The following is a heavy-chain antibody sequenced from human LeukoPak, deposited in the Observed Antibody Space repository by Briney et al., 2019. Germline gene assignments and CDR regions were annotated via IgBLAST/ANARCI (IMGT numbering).Heavy chain of an antibody. J-gene: IGHJ4*02. D-gene: IGHD7-27*01. V-gene: IGHV1-46*01. CDR1: GYTFTSYY. Sequence: ASVKVSCKASGYTFTSYYMHWVRQAPGQGLEWMGIINPSGGSTSYAQKFQRRVTMTTDTYTSTVYMELSSRRSEETAVYYCARVSPGAGDPGYFDYWGQGTLVTVSS. CDR3: ARVSPGAGDPGYFDY. CDR2: INPSGGST.